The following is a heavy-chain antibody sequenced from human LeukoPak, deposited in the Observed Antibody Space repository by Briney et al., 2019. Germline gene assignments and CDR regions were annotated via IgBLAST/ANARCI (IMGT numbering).Heavy chain of an antibody. J-gene: IGHJ3*02. V-gene: IGHV3-30-3*01. D-gene: IGHD2-2*01. CDR2: ISFVANNK. Sequence: GRSLRLSCAASGFTFSSYAMHWVRQAPGKRLEWVAFISFVANNKYYADSAKGRFTISRDNSKDTLYLQMNSLRAEDTAVYYCARILVVPSSRGRAFDIWGQGTLVTVSS. CDR1: GFTFSSYA. CDR3: ARILVVPSSRGRAFDI.